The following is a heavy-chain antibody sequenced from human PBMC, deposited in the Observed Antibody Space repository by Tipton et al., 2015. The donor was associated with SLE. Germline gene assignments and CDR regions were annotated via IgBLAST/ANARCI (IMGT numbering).Heavy chain of an antibody. CDR2: IYYSGST. J-gene: IGHJ1*01. D-gene: IGHD6-19*01. Sequence: TLSLTCTVSGGSISSSSYYWGWIRQPPGKGLEWIGSIYYSGSTNYNPSLKSRVTISVNTSKNQFSLKLSSVTAADTAVYYCARGGQWQALFQHWGQGTLVTVSS. V-gene: IGHV4-39*07. CDR3: ARGGQWQALFQH. CDR1: GGSISSSSYY.